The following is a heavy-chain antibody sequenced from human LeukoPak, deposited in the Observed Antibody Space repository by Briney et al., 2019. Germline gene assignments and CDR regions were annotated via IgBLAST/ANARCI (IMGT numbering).Heavy chain of an antibody. J-gene: IGHJ4*02. Sequence: PGGSLRLSCAASGFTFSSYGMSWVRQAPGKGLEWVSIISGSGVGTYHADSVKGRFTISRDNSKNTLYLQMNSLRAEDTAVYYCAKMVYDFWSGYQTSKYFDYWGQGTLVTVSS. CDR3: AKMVYDFWSGYQTSKYFDY. D-gene: IGHD3-3*01. CDR1: GFTFSSYG. CDR2: ISGSGVGT. V-gene: IGHV3-23*01.